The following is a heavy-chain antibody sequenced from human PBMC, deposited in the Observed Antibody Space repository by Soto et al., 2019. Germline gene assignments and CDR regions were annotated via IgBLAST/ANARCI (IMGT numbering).Heavy chain of an antibody. J-gene: IGHJ2*01. CDR3: ARGGGYSGYYYWYFDL. CDR2: IYYSGST. Sequence: TSETLSLTCTVSGGSISSGGYYWSWIRQHPGKGLEWIGYIYYSGSTYYNPSLKSRVTISVDTSKNRFSLKLSSVTAADTAVYHCARGGGYSGYYYWYFDLWGRGTLVTGSS. D-gene: IGHD5-12*01. CDR1: GGSISSGGYY. V-gene: IGHV4-31*03.